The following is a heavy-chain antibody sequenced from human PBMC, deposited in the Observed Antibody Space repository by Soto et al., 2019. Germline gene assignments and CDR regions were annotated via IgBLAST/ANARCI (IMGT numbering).Heavy chain of an antibody. J-gene: IGHJ4*02. CDR2: VSHDGRNT. CDR1: GFTFSAYA. Sequence: VQLGESGGGVVQPGRSLRLSCAASGFTFSAYAMHWVRQAPFKGLEWVAVVSHDGRNTHYADSVKGRFTISRDSSKNTVSLEMTSLRAEDTAVYYCGKGGRQWLVTSDFNYWGQGALVTVSS. CDR3: GKGGRQWLVTSDFNY. D-gene: IGHD6-19*01. V-gene: IGHV3-30*18.